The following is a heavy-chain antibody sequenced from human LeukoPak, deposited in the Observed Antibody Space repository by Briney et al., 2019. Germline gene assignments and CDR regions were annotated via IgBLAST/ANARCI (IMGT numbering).Heavy chain of an antibody. CDR3: TTDVYYYDSSGYFNYWYFDL. J-gene: IGHJ2*01. CDR2: IKSKTAGGTT. CDR1: GFTFTNAW. V-gene: IGHV3-15*01. D-gene: IGHD3-22*01. Sequence: PGGSLRLSCAASGFTFTNAWMTWVRQPPGKGLEWVGRIKSKTAGGTTDYPAPVKGRFTISRDDSKNTLYLQMNSLKTEDTAVYYCTTDVYYYDSSGYFNYWYFDLWGRGTLVTVSS.